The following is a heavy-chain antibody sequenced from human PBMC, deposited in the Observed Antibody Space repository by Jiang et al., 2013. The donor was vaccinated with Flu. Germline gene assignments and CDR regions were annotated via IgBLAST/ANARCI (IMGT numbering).Heavy chain of an antibody. D-gene: IGHD2-2*01. J-gene: IGHJ4*02. CDR2: IWYDGSNK. V-gene: IGHV3-33*01. CDR1: GFTFSSYG. Sequence: QLLESGGGVVQPGRSLRLSCAASGFTFSSYGMHWVRQAPGKGLEWVAVIWYDGSNKYYADSVKGRFTISRDNSKNTLYLQMNSLRAEDTAVYYCARDFGPLGYCSSTSCPIDYWGQGTLVTVSS. CDR3: ARDFGPLGYCSSTSCPIDY.